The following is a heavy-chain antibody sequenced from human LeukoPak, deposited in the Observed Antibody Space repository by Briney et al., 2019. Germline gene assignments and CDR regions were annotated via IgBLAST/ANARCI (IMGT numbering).Heavy chain of an antibody. Sequence: PGGSLRLSCAASGFTFSSYWMSWVRQAPGKGLEWVANIKQDGSEKYYVDSVKGRFTISRDKSKNTLYLQKNSLRAEDTAVYYCARGHKVPDFWSGYFWENERKTFDYWGQGTLVTVSS. CDR2: IKQDGSEK. J-gene: IGHJ4*02. V-gene: IGHV3-7*03. CDR1: GFTFSSYW. CDR3: ARGHKVPDFWSGYFWENERKTFDY. D-gene: IGHD3-3*01.